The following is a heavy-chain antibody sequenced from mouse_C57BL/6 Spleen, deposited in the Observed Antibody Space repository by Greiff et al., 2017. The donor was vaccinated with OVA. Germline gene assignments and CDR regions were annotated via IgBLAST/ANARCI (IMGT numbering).Heavy chain of an antibody. D-gene: IGHD2-1*01. Sequence: QVQLKQSGAELARPGASVKLSCKASGYTFTSYGTSWVKQRTGQGLEWIGEIYPRSGNTYYNEKFKGKATLTADKSSSTAYMELRSLTSEDSAVYFCARVYYGNYDAMDYWGQGTSVTVSS. V-gene: IGHV1-81*01. CDR3: ARVYYGNYDAMDY. CDR1: GYTFTSYG. J-gene: IGHJ4*01. CDR2: IYPRSGNT.